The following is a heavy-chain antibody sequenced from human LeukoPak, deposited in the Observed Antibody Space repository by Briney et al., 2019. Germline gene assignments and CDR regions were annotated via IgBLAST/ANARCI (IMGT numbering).Heavy chain of an antibody. CDR1: GFTFSSYA. D-gene: IGHD2-2*01. CDR2: ISYDGSNK. J-gene: IGHJ4*02. CDR3: ARGPGYCSSTSCSGGIVY. Sequence: GGSLRLSCAASGFTFSSYAMHWVRQAPGKGLEWVAVISYDGSNKYYADSVKGRFTISRDNSKNTLYLQMNSLRAEDTAVYYCARGPGYCSSTSCSGGIVYWGQGTLVTVSS. V-gene: IGHV3-30-3*01.